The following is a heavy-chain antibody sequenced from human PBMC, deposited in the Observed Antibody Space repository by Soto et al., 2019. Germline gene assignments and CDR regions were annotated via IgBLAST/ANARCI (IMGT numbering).Heavy chain of an antibody. J-gene: IGHJ4*01. V-gene: IGHV3-23*01. CDR2: ISGSGDNT. D-gene: IGHD3-3*01. CDR1: GFSFSDYA. CDR3: AKGRAITVCGVDILFDY. Sequence: PGGSLRLSCKASGFSFSDYAMTWVRQAPGKGLEWVSVISGSGDNTFYAASVKGRFAISRDNSKNVLYLQMNSLSADDAAVYFCAKGRAITVCGVDILFDYWGLGTLVTVSS.